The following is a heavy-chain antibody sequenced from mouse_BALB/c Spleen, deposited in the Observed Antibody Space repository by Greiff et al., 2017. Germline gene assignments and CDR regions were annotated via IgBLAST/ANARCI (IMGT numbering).Heavy chain of an antibody. CDR2: ILPGSGST. Sequence: QVHVKQSGAELMKPGASVKISCKATGYTFSSYWIEWVKQRPGHGLEWIGEILPGSGSTNYNEKFKGKATFTADTSSNTAYMQLSSLTSEDSAVYYCARPIYDGYYGGFAYWGQGTLVTVSA. V-gene: IGHV1-9*01. CDR1: GYTFSSYW. D-gene: IGHD2-3*01. CDR3: ARPIYDGYYGGFAY. J-gene: IGHJ3*01.